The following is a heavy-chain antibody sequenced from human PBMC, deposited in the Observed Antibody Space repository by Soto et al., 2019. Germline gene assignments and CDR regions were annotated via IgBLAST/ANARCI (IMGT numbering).Heavy chain of an antibody. D-gene: IGHD7-27*01. CDR3: ARDLWARTDAFDI. Sequence: QVQLQESGPGLVKPSQTLSLTCTVSGGSISSGDYYWSWIRQPPGKGLEWIGYVYFSGRTYYNPSLKSRITISLDTSNNQFPLKLTSVTAADTAVYYCARDLWARTDAFDIWGQGTMVTVSS. CDR1: GGSISSGDYY. J-gene: IGHJ3*02. CDR2: VYFSGRT. V-gene: IGHV4-30-4*01.